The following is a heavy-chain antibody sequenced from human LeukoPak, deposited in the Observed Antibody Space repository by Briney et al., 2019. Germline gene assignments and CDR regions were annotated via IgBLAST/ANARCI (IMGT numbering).Heavy chain of an antibody. Sequence: GGSLRLSCAASGFTFSSYWMHWVRQAPGKGLVWVSRINSDGSSTSYADSVKGRLTISRDNVKNTLYLQMSSLRVEDTDVYYCARGMRVGATIDYWGQRTLVTVSS. V-gene: IGHV3-74*01. CDR1: GFTFSSYW. D-gene: IGHD1-26*01. CDR2: INSDGSST. J-gene: IGHJ4*02. CDR3: ARGMRVGATIDY.